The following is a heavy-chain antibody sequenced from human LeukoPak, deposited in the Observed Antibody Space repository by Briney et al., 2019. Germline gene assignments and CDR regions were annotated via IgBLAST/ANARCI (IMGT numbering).Heavy chain of an antibody. V-gene: IGHV1-24*01. J-gene: IGHJ4*02. Sequence: ASVKVSCKVSGYTLTELSMHWVRQAPGKGLEWMGGFDPEDGETIYAQKFQGRVTMTEDTSTDTAYMELSSLRSEDTAVYYCVKAAYCSGGSCELVVLEYWGQGTLVTVSS. CDR1: GYTLTELS. D-gene: IGHD2-15*01. CDR2: FDPEDGET. CDR3: VKAAYCSGGSCELVVLEY.